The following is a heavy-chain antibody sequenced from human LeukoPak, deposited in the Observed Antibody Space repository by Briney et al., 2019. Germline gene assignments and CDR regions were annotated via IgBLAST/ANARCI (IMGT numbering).Heavy chain of an antibody. CDR2: INPNSGGT. D-gene: IGHD2-2*01. CDR1: GYSFTDKY. J-gene: IGHJ4*02. Sequence: ASVKVSCKASGYSFTDKYMHWVRQAPGQGLEWMGWINPNSGGTNYAQKFQGRVTMTRDTSISTAYMELSRLRSDDTAVYYCARGREYQLLMGSYWGQGTLVTVSS. CDR3: ARGREYQLLMGSY. V-gene: IGHV1-2*02.